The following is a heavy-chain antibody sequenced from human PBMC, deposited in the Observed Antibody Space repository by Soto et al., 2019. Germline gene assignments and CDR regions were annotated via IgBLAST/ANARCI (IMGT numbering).Heavy chain of an antibody. CDR1: GFTFSSYW. Sequence: GGSLRLSCAASGFTFSSYWMHWVRQAPGKGLVWVSRINSDGSSTSYADSVKGRFTISRDNAKNTLYLQMNSLRAEDTAVYYCAREFGEDYYYGMDVWGQGTTVTVSS. CDR3: AREFGEDYYYGMDV. V-gene: IGHV3-74*01. CDR2: INSDGSST. J-gene: IGHJ6*02. D-gene: IGHD3-16*01.